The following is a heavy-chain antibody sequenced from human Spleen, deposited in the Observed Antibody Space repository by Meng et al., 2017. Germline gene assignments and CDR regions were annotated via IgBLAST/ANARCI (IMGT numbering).Heavy chain of an antibody. D-gene: IGHD2-15*01. CDR3: ARDVAGRGGY. Sequence: GESLKISCAASGFTFSSYWMHWVRQAPGKGLVGVSRISTDGTTTTYADSVKGRFTISRDNAKNTLYLQMNSLRGEDTAVYYCARDVAGRGGYWGQGILVTVSS. CDR2: ISTDGTTT. CDR1: GFTFSSYW. V-gene: IGHV3-74*01. J-gene: IGHJ4*02.